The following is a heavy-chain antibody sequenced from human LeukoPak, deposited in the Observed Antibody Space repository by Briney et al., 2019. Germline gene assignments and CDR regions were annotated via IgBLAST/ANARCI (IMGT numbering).Heavy chain of an antibody. D-gene: IGHD2-2*01. CDR2: INHSGST. CDR1: GGSFSGYY. CDR3: ARRKRSGCSSTSCLLNWFDP. J-gene: IGHJ5*02. Sequence: SDTLSLTCAVYGGSFSGYYWSWIRQPPGKGLEWIGEINHSGSTNYNPSLKSRVTISVDTSENQFSLKLSSVTAADTAVYYCARRKRSGCSSTSCLLNWFDPWGQGTLVTVSS. V-gene: IGHV4-34*01.